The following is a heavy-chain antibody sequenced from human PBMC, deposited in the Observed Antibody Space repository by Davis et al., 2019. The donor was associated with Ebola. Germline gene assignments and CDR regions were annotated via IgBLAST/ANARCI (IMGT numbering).Heavy chain of an antibody. CDR2: ISTDGGST. CDR1: GFTFSSYP. J-gene: IGHJ4*02. Sequence: PGGSLRLSCSASGFTFSSYPMHWVRQAQGKGPEFFSAISTDGGSTYYADSVKGRFTISRDKSKNTLHLQMSSLRAEDTAVYYCGKKFASGLYPSDDWGQGTLVTVSS. V-gene: IGHV3-64D*06. D-gene: IGHD6-19*01. CDR3: GKKFASGLYPSDD.